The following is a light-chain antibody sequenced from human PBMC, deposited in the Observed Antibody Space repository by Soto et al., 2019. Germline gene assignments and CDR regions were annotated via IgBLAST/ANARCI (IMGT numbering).Light chain of an antibody. V-gene: IGLV1-51*01. CDR3: GTWDSSLSAYV. CDR2: DNN. J-gene: IGLJ1*01. Sequence: QSVLRQPPSVSAAPGQKVTISCSGSSSNIGNNYVSWYQQLPGTAPKLLIYDNNKRPSGIPDRFSGSKSGTSATLGITGLQTGDEADYYCGTWDSSLSAYVFGTGTMVTVL. CDR1: SSNIGNNY.